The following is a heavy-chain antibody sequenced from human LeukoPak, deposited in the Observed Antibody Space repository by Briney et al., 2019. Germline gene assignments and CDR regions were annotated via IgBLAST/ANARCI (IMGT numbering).Heavy chain of an antibody. CDR3: AKASGSPYYFDY. Sequence: GGSLRLSCAASGFTFSNFAMSWVRQAQGKGLECVSLISANGGATYYADSVKGRFTISRDNSKSTLYLQMNSLRADDTAVYYCAKASGSPYYFDYWGQGTLVTVSS. D-gene: IGHD3-10*01. J-gene: IGHJ4*02. V-gene: IGHV3-23*01. CDR1: GFTFSNFA. CDR2: ISANGGAT.